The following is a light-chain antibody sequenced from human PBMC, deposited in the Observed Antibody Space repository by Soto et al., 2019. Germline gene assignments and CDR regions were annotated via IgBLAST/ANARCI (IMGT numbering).Light chain of an antibody. CDR3: QQYNDYSAWT. CDR1: QSVSNNY. J-gene: IGKJ1*01. CDR2: GAS. Sequence: ESVLTQSPVTLSLSPGERATLSCRASQSVSNNYLAWYQQKPGQAPRLLIYGASNRATGIPDRFSGTESGTEFTLTISSLRPDDFATYYCQQYNDYSAWTFGQGTKVDIK. V-gene: IGKV3-20*01.